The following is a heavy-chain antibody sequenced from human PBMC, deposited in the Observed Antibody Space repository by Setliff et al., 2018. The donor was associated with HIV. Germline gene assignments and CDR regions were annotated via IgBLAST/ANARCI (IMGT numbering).Heavy chain of an antibody. V-gene: IGHV3-48*04. CDR2: ISAGSSLI. J-gene: IGHJ4*02. D-gene: IGHD1-7*01. Sequence: GSLRLSCAASGFTFSRYAMTWVRQAPGKGLEWVAYISAGSSLIYYVESVKGRFTISRDNAKNSLYLQMNTLRAEDTAVYYCAREGITGTTLHPYWGQGTLVTV. CDR1: GFTFSRYA. CDR3: AREGITGTTLHPY.